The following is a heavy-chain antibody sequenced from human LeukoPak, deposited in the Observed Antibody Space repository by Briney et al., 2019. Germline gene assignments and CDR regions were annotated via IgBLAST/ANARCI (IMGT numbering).Heavy chain of an antibody. D-gene: IGHD3-3*01. J-gene: IGHJ4*02. V-gene: IGHV3-23*01. Sequence: PGGSLRLSCAASGFTFSSYAMSWVRQAPGKGLEWVSAISGSGGSTYYADSVKGRFTISRDNSKNTLYLQMNSLKPEDTAVYYCAKPPPRFLEWLFYFDYWGQGTLVTVSS. CDR2: ISGSGGST. CDR1: GFTFSSYA. CDR3: AKPPPRFLEWLFYFDY.